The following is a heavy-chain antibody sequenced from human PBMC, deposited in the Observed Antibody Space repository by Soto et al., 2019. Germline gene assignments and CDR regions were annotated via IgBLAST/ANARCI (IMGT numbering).Heavy chain of an antibody. CDR2: ISGSGGST. CDR3: AHSEGDSGDVDPRDPLDY. D-gene: IGHD5-12*01. CDR1: GFTFSSYA. J-gene: IGHJ4*02. V-gene: IGHV3-23*01. Sequence: EVQLLESGGGLVQPGGSLRLSCAASGFTFSSYAMSWVRQAPGKGLEWVSAISGSGGSTYYADSVKGRFTISRDNFKNALYLEMSSLRAEDTAVYYCAHSEGDSGDVDPRDPLDYWGQGTLVTVSS.